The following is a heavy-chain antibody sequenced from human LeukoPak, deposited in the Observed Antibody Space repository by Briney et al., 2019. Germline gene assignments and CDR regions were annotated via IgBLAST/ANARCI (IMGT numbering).Heavy chain of an antibody. CDR1: GFTSIAYA. J-gene: IGHJ6*02. V-gene: IGHV3-23*01. D-gene: IGHD3-16*01. CDR2: ISGGGVTT. CDR3: ARNQQLGGHSYYYYGMDV. Sequence: GGSLRLSCVGSGFTSIAYALTWARQASGKGLEWVSGISGGGVTTYYADSVRGRFTISRDNSKNTLYLQMNSLRADDTAIYYCARNQQLGGHSYYYYGMDVWGQGTTVTVSS.